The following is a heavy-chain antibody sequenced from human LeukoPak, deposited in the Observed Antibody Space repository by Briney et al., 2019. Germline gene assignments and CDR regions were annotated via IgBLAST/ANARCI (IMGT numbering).Heavy chain of an antibody. CDR2: MSGSGGST. Sequence: QAGGSLRLSCAAAGFTFSSYAMSWVRQAPGKGLEWVSAMSGSGGSTYYAESVKGRFTISSDNSKNTMYLRMNSLRAEDTAVYYCAKGSPIAVAGYFDYWGQGTLVTVSS. D-gene: IGHD6-19*01. V-gene: IGHV3-23*01. J-gene: IGHJ4*02. CDR3: AKGSPIAVAGYFDY. CDR1: GFTFSSYA.